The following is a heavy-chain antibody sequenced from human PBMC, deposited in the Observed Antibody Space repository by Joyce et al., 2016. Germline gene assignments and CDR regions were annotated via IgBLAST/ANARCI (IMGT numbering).Heavy chain of an antibody. Sequence: EVHLVESGGGLVKPGGSLRLSCDASGFTFSNYNMNWVRQAPGKGLEVVSSINSGTTYKYDADSVQGRFTISRDNAKNSLYLQMNSLRAEDTAVYYCARDLGYFDYWGQGTLVTVSS. CDR1: GFTFSNYN. J-gene: IGHJ4*02. CDR3: ARDLGYFDY. CDR2: INSGTTYK. V-gene: IGHV3-21*01.